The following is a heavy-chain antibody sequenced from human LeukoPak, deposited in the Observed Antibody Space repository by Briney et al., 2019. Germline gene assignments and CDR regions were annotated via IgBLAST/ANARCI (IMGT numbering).Heavy chain of an antibody. CDR1: GLTFSSHA. V-gene: IGHV3-30-3*01. CDR3: VREPGPGYFDY. CDR2: IPQDGSDR. Sequence: GGSLRLSCAASGLTFSSHAMHWVRQAPGKGLEWVAVIPQDGSDRHYTDSVKGRFTISRDNSRNTLYLQMNSLRAEDTAVYYCVREPGPGYFDYWGQGTLVTVSS. J-gene: IGHJ4*02. D-gene: IGHD6-13*01.